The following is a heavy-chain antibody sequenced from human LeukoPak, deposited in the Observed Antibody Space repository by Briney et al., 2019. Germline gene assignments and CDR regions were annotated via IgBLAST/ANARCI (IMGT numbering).Heavy chain of an antibody. Sequence: ASVTVSCKASGYTFTGYYMHWVRQAPGQGLEWMGWINPNSGGTNYAQKFQGRVTMTRDTSISTAYMELSRLRSDDTAVYYCARPRLAAAGWFDRWGQGTLVTVSS. J-gene: IGHJ5*02. V-gene: IGHV1-2*02. CDR3: ARPRLAAAGWFDR. D-gene: IGHD6-13*01. CDR1: GYTFTGYY. CDR2: INPNSGGT.